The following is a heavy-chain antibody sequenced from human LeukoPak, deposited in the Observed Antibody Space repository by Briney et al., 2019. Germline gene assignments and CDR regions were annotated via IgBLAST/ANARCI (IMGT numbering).Heavy chain of an antibody. V-gene: IGHV1-69*01. J-gene: IGHJ3*02. CDR3: ASVTTVTTKGHGAFDI. CDR1: GGTFSSSA. CDR2: IIPIFGSS. Sequence: SVKVSCKASGGTFSSSAISWVRQAPGQGLEWLGGIIPIFGSSNYAQNFQDRVTITADESTSTAYMELSSLRSEDTAVHYCASVTTVTTKGHGAFDIWGQGTMVTVSS. D-gene: IGHD4-17*01.